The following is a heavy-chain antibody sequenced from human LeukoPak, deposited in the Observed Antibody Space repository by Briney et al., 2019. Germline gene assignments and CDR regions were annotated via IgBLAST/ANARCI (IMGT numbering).Heavy chain of an antibody. J-gene: IGHJ4*02. CDR3: ARDLRGVYCSGGSCYAY. D-gene: IGHD2-15*01. CDR2: FIAYRGMT. CDR1: GYTFSTYG. Sequence: APVRVSCKASGYTFSTYGISRGRQAPRQELEWMTWFIAYRGMTNYEQKLHCRVTMTTDTSTSTAYMELRSLRSDDTAVYYCARDLRGVYCSGGSCYAYWGQGTLVSVPS. V-gene: IGHV1-18*01.